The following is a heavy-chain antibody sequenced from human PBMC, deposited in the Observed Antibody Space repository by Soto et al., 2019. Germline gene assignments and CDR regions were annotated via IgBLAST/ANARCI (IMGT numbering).Heavy chain of an antibody. CDR2: IWSDGSDK. D-gene: IGHD2-2*01. CDR3: ARLYCSAASCYSVGAFDI. J-gene: IGHJ3*02. V-gene: IGHV3-33*01. Sequence: QVQLVESGGGVVQPGRSLRLSCAASGFTFSTYGMHWVRQAPGKGLEWVALIWSDGSDKYYTESVKGRFTISRDNSRSTVDLQMNSLRAEDTAVYYCARLYCSAASCYSVGAFDIRGQGTMVTVTS. CDR1: GFTFSTYG.